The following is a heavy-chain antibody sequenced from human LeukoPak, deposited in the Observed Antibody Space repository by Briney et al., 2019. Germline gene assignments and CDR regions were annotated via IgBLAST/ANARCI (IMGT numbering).Heavy chain of an antibody. CDR1: GFTFSSYG. V-gene: IGHV3-23*01. Sequence: GRSLRLSCAASGFTFSSYGMHWVRQAPGKGLEWVSAISGSGGSTYYADSVKGRFTISRDNSKNTLYLQMNSLRAEDTAVYYCAKDSPGYCSSTSCYDAFDIWGQGTMVTVSS. CDR2: ISGSGGST. CDR3: AKDSPGYCSSTSCYDAFDI. J-gene: IGHJ3*02. D-gene: IGHD2-2*01.